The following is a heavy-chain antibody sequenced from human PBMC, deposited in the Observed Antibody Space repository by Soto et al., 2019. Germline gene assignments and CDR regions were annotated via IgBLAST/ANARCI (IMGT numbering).Heavy chain of an antibody. D-gene: IGHD6-19*01. CDR1: GGSFSGYY. J-gene: IGHJ3*02. V-gene: IGHV4-34*01. CDR2: INHSGST. Sequence: QVQRQQWGAGLLKPSETLSLTCAVYGGSFSGYYWSWIRQPPGKGLEWIGEINHSGSTNYNPSLKSRVTISVDTSKNQFSLKLSSVTAADTAVYYCAKQKGVAADAFDIWGQGTMVTVSS. CDR3: AKQKGVAADAFDI.